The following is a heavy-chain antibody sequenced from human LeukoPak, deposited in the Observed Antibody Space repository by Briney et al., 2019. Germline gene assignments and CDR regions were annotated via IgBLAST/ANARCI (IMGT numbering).Heavy chain of an antibody. CDR3: ARELLGDTAISFDY. D-gene: IGHD5-18*01. V-gene: IGHV4-34*01. J-gene: IGHJ4*02. CDR1: GGSFSGYY. Sequence: SETLSLTCAVYGGSFSGYYWSWIRQPPGKGLEWIGEINHSGSTNYDPSLKSRVTISVDTSKNQFSLKLSSVTAADTAVYYCARELLGDTAISFDYWGQGTLVTVSS. CDR2: INHSGST.